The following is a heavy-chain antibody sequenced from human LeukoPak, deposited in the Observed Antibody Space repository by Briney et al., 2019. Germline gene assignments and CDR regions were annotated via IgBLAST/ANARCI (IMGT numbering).Heavy chain of an antibody. CDR2: IYYSGST. CDR1: GGSISSSSYY. CDR3: ARDGVGIAVAGIDY. Sequence: PSETLSLTCTVSGGSISSSSYYWGWIRQPPGKGLEWIGSIYYSGSTYYNPSLKGRVTISVDTSKNQFSLKLSSVTAADTAVYYCARDGVGIAVAGIDYWGQGTLVTVSS. D-gene: IGHD6-19*01. V-gene: IGHV4-39*07. J-gene: IGHJ4*02.